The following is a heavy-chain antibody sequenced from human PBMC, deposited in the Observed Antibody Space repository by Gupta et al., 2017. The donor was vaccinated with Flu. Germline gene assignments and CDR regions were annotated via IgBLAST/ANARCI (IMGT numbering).Heavy chain of an antibody. V-gene: IGHV4-39*01. CDR1: SSYY. J-gene: IGHJ4*02. Sequence: SSYYGGWIRQPPGKGLEWIGSIYYSGSTYYNPSRKSRVTISVDTSKNQFSLKLSSVNAADTAVYYCARLPYSSGWYRYFDYWGQGTLVTVSS. CDR3: ARLPYSSGWYRYFDY. CDR2: IYYSGST. D-gene: IGHD6-19*01.